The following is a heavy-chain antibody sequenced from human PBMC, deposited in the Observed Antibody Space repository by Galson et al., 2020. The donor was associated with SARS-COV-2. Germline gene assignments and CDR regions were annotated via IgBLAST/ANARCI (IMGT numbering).Heavy chain of an antibody. V-gene: IGHV3-23*01. CDR1: GFTFSSYA. J-gene: IGHJ4*02. D-gene: IGHD6-6*01. Sequence: TGGSLRLSCAASGFTFSSYAMSWVRQAPGKGLEWVSAISGSGGSTYYADSVKGRFTISRDNSKNTLYLQMNNLSDEDTAVYFCAREGPDYTSSYFDNWGQGTPVTVSS. CDR3: AREGPDYTSSYFDN. CDR2: ISGSGGST.